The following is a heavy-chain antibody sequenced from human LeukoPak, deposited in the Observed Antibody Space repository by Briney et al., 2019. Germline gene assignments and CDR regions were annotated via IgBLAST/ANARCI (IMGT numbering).Heavy chain of an antibody. J-gene: IGHJ6*03. D-gene: IGHD3-3*01. V-gene: IGHV1-69*05. CDR3: ARAPQGDFWTPMDV. CDR1: GGTFSSYA. CDR2: INPIFGTA. Sequence: GSSVKVSCKASGGTFSSYAISWVRQAPGQGLEWMGGINPIFGTANYAQKFQGRVTITTDESTSTAYMELSSLRSEDTAVYYCARAPQGDFWTPMDVWGKGTTVTVSS.